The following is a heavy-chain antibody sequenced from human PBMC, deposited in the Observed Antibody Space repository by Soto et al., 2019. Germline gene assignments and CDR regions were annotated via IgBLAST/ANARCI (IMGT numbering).Heavy chain of an antibody. CDR3: ARVKDGGGHFDS. Sequence: PGGSLRLSCAASGFTFSDYYMSWIRQAPGKGLEWVSYISSSSSYTNYADSVKGRFTISRDNAKNSLYLQMNSLRAEDTAVYYCARVKDGGGHFDSWGQGTLVTVYS. CDR1: GFTFSDYY. V-gene: IGHV3-11*06. D-gene: IGHD2-15*01. J-gene: IGHJ4*02. CDR2: ISSSSSYT.